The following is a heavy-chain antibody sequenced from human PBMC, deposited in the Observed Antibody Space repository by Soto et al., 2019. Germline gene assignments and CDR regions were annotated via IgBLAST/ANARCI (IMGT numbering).Heavy chain of an antibody. D-gene: IGHD4-17*01. Sequence: QVQLQESGPGLVRPSETLSLTCIVSGSSIGTYCWSWIRQSPGKGLEWIGYIYDRGTTDYNPSLKSRVTMSVDTSKSQFSLHLNSVTTADTAVYYCAFSWNALAVTTFDYWGQGIQVTVSA. CDR2: IYDRGTT. CDR3: AFSWNALAVTTFDY. J-gene: IGHJ4*02. V-gene: IGHV4-59*01. CDR1: GSSIGTYC.